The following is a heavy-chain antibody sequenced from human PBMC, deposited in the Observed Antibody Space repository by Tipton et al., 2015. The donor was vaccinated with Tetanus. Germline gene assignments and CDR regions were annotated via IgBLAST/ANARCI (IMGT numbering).Heavy chain of an antibody. CDR1: GGSISSYY. D-gene: IGHD2-21*02. J-gene: IGHJ6*02. V-gene: IGHV4-59*01. CDR3: ARDRGVTSPFGSYYYGMDV. Sequence: TLSLTCTVSGGSISSYYWSWIRQPPGKGLEWIGYIYYSGSTNYNPSLKSRVTISVDTSKNQFSLKLSSVTAADTAVYYCARDRGVTSPFGSYYYGMDVWGQGTPVTVSS. CDR2: IYYSGST.